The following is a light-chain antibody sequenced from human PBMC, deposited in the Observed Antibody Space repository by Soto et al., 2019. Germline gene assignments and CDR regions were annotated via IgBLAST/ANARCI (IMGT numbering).Light chain of an antibody. Sequence: EIVMTQSPATLSVSPGERATLSCRASQSVSSNLAWYQQKPGQAPRLLIYGASTRATGIPARFSGSGSGTEFTLTISRLEPEDFTVYYCQQYGNSPQTFGQGTKVDI. J-gene: IGKJ1*01. CDR2: GAS. CDR1: QSVSSN. V-gene: IGKV3-15*01. CDR3: QQYGNSPQT.